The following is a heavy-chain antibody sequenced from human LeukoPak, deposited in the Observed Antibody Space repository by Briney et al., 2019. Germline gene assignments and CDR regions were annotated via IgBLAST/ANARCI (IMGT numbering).Heavy chain of an antibody. CDR1: GGSISSGSYY. CDR3: AREGYDILTGYPRFDP. CDR2: IYTSGST. J-gene: IGHJ5*02. V-gene: IGHV4-61*02. Sequence: SETLSLTCTVSGGSISSGSYYWSWIRQPAGKGLEWIGRIYTSGSTNYNPSLKSRVTISVDTSKNQFSLKLSSVTAADTAVYYCAREGYDILTGYPRFDPWGQGTLVTVSP. D-gene: IGHD3-9*01.